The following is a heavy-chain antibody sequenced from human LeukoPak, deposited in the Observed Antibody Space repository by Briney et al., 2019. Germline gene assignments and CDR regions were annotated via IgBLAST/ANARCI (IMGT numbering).Heavy chain of an antibody. CDR1: GFTFSDYY. D-gene: IGHD1-26*01. CDR2: ISSSGSTI. CDR3: ARAVGATRVIDYYYYYMDV. Sequence: GGSLRLSCAASGFTFSDYYMSWIRQAPGKGLEWVSYISSSGSTIYYADSVKGRFTISRDNAKKSLYLQMNSLRAEDTAVYYCARAVGATRVIDYYYYYMDVWGKGTTVTVSS. V-gene: IGHV3-11*04. J-gene: IGHJ6*03.